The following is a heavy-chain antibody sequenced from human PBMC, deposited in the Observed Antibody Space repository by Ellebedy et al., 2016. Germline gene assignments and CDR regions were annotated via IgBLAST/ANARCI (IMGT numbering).Heavy chain of an antibody. CDR2: ISSSSTYI. D-gene: IGHD1-14*01. V-gene: IGHV3-21*01. Sequence: GESLKISCAASGFTFSSSVMSWVRQAPGKGLEWVSSISSSSTYIYYADSVKGRFTISRDNAKNSLYLQMNSLRAEDTAVYYCARDLDHFIGYFDYWGQGTLVTVSS. CDR3: ARDLDHFIGYFDY. J-gene: IGHJ4*02. CDR1: GFTFSSSV.